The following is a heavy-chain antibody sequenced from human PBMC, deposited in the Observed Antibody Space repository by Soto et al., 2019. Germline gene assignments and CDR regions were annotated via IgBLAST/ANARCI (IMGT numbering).Heavy chain of an antibody. CDR1: GFTFSGYA. J-gene: IGHJ4*02. CDR2: IRIKANSYAT. Sequence: GGSLRRSCAASGFTFSGYAMHWGRQASGKGLEWVGRIRIKANSYATAYAASVKGRFTISRDDSKNTAYLQMNSLKADDTAVDDCSGAPADYWGQGTLVTVSS. V-gene: IGHV3-73*01. CDR3: SGAPADY.